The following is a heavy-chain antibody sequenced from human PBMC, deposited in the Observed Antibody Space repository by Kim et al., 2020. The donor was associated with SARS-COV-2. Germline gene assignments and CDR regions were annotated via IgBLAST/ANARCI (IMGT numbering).Heavy chain of an antibody. J-gene: IGHJ6*02. Sequence: ASVKVSCKASGYTFTSYGISWVRQAPGQGLEWMGWISAYNGNTNYAQKLQGRVTMTTDTSTSTAYMELRSLRSDDTAVYYCARDNPHDFWSGYRDYYYYGMDVWGQGTTVTVSS. D-gene: IGHD3-3*01. CDR3: ARDNPHDFWSGYRDYYYYGMDV. CDR2: ISAYNGNT. CDR1: GYTFTSYG. V-gene: IGHV1-18*01.